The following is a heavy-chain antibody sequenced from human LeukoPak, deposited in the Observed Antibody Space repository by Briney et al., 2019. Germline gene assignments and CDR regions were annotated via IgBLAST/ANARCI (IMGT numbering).Heavy chain of an antibody. D-gene: IGHD2-2*01. J-gene: IGHJ6*02. CDR2: MNPNSGNA. Sequence: ASVKVSCKASGYTFTSYDINWVRQATGQGLEWMVWMNPNSGNAGYAQKFQGRVTMTRNTSISTAYMELSSLRSEDTAVYYCARGPRYCSSTSCYAIPFVRSGMDVWGQGTTVTVSS. CDR3: ARGPRYCSSTSCYAIPFVRSGMDV. CDR1: GYTFTSYD. V-gene: IGHV1-8*01.